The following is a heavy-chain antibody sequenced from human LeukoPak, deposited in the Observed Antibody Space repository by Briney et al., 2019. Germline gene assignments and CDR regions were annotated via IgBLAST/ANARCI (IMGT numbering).Heavy chain of an antibody. CDR3: AKDLSGEYYFDY. J-gene: IGHJ4*02. CDR2: IWYDGSNK. D-gene: IGHD3-10*01. V-gene: IGHV3-33*06. Sequence: PGGSLRLSCAASGFTFSSYWMHWVRQAPGKGLEWVAVIWYDGSNKYYADSVKGRFTISRDNSKNTLYLQMNSLRAEDTAVYYCAKDLSGEYYFDYWGQGTLVTVSS. CDR1: GFTFSSYW.